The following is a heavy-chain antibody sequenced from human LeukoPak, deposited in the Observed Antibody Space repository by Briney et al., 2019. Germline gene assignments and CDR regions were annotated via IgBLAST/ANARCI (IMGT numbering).Heavy chain of an antibody. D-gene: IGHD2-15*01. CDR3: ARHGESVVVVAAMGAFDI. CDR2: IYHSGST. CDR1: GYSISSGYY. J-gene: IGHJ3*02. Sequence: PSETLSLTCAVSGYSISSGYYWGGIRQPPGKGLEWIGSIYHSGSTYYNPSLKSRVTISVDTSKNQFSLKLSSVTAADTAVYYCARHGESVVVVAAMGAFDIWGQGTMVTVSS. V-gene: IGHV4-38-2*01.